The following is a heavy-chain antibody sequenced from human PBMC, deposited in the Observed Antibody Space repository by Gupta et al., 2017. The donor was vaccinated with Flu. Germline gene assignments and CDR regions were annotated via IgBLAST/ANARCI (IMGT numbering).Heavy chain of an antibody. J-gene: IGHJ4*02. CDR2: ISSSSSYI. Sequence: SSYSRNWVRKAPGKGLEWVASISSSSSYIYYADAGKGRFTISRENAKNALYRQMKRVGAGETSVYYFSMHRNDDDSSGSSYGGQGTMVTVCS. CDR3: SMHRNDDDSSGSSY. CDR1: SSYS. D-gene: IGHD3-22*01. V-gene: IGHV3-21*01.